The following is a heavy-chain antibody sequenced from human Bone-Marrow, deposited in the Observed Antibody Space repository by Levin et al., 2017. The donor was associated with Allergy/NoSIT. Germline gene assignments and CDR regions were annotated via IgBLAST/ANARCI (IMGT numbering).Heavy chain of an antibody. Sequence: PGGSLRLSCAASGFTFSNYWMHWVRQAPGKGLVWVSHINSDGSNTNYADSVKGRFTISRDNAKNTLYLQMNSLRDEDTAVYYCARGGCISTSCLDNWGQGTLVTVSP. CDR2: INSDGSNT. J-gene: IGHJ4*02. V-gene: IGHV3-74*01. D-gene: IGHD2/OR15-2a*01. CDR1: GFTFSNYW. CDR3: ARGGCISTSCLDN.